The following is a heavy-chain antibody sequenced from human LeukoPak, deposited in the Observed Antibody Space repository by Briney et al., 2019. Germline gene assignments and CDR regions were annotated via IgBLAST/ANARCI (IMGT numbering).Heavy chain of an antibody. J-gene: IGHJ4*02. Sequence: QPGRSLRLSCAASGFSFSSYGMHWVRQAPGKGLEWVAVIWYDGSNKYYADSVKGRFTISRDNSKNTLYLQMTSLGAEDTAVYSCATEVGTSGPEYWGQGTLVTVSS. V-gene: IGHV3-33*01. CDR3: ATEVGTSGPEY. CDR1: GFSFSSYG. CDR2: IWYDGSNK. D-gene: IGHD1-26*01.